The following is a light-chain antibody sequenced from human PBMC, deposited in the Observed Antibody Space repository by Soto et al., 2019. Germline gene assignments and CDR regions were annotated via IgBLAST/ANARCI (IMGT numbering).Light chain of an antibody. J-gene: IGLJ3*02. V-gene: IGLV2-23*02. CDR3: CSYAGGSTGV. Sequence: QSALTQPASVSGSPGQSITISCTGTSNDVGNYILVSWYQHHPGKAPKLMIYGVDKRPSGVSDRFSGSKSGNTASLTISGLQAEDEADYYCCSYAGGSTGVFGGGTKLTVL. CDR2: GVD. CDR1: SNDVGNYIL.